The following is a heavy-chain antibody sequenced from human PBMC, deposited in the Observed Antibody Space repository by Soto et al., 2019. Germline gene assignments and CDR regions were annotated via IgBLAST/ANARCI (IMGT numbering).Heavy chain of an antibody. CDR3: ARDPKTSGGQHWAFNYFDS. CDR2: ISYDGSNK. D-gene: IGHD7-27*01. V-gene: IGHV3-30-3*01. Sequence: PGGSLRLSCAASGFTFSSYAMHWVRQAPGKGLEWVAVISYDGSNKYYADSVKGRFTISRDNSKNTLYLQVDSLRPEDAAVYYCARDPKTSGGQHWAFNYFDSWGQGTLVTVSS. J-gene: IGHJ4*02. CDR1: GFTFSSYA.